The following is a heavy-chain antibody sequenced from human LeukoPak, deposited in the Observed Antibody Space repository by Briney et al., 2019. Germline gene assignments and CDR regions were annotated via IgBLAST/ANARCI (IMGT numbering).Heavy chain of an antibody. CDR3: ARGRRNYYGSGSYYRFDY. Sequence: SETLSLTCAVYGGSLSGYYWSWIRQPPGKGLEWIGEINHSGSTNYNPSLKSRVTISVDTSKNQFSLKLSSVTAADTAVYYCARGRRNYYGSGSYYRFDYWGQGTLVTVSS. D-gene: IGHD3-10*01. CDR2: INHSGST. V-gene: IGHV4-34*01. J-gene: IGHJ4*02. CDR1: GGSLSGYY.